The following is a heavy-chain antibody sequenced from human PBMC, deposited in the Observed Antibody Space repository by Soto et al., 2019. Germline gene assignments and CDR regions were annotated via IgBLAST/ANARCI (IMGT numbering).Heavy chain of an antibody. CDR1: GGSVSSGSYY. D-gene: IGHD6-19*01. V-gene: IGHV4-61*01. CDR3: ARAVDYYGMDV. Sequence: QVQLQESGPGLVKPSETLSLTCTVSGGSVSSGSYYWSWLRQPPGKGLEWIGYIYYSGSTNYNPSLKSRVTISVDTSKNQFALKLSSVTAADTAVYYCARAVDYYGMDVWGQGTTVTVSS. J-gene: IGHJ6*02. CDR2: IYYSGST.